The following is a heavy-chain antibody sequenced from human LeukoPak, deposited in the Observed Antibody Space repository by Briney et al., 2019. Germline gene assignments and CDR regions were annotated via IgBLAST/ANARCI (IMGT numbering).Heavy chain of an antibody. CDR3: AKDSSGWYGEFHY. J-gene: IGHJ4*02. V-gene: IGHV3-21*04. CDR2: ISSSSSYI. Sequence: GGSLRLSCAASGFTFSSYSMNWVRQAPGKGLEWVSSISSSSSYIYYADSVKGRFTISRDNAKNSLYLQMNSLRAEDTALYYCAKDSSGWYGEFHYWGQGTLVTVSS. CDR1: GFTFSSYS. D-gene: IGHD6-19*01.